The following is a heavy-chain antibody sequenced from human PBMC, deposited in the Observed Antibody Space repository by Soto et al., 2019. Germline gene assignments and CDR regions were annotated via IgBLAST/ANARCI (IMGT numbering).Heavy chain of an antibody. CDR1: GFIFSSSA. D-gene: IGHD6-6*01. V-gene: IGHV3-23*01. CDR2: ISGGGGST. CDR3: AKDEKSAARPLDY. J-gene: IGHJ4*02. Sequence: GGSLRLSCAASGFIFSSSAMSWVRQAPGRGLEWVSAISGGGGSTYYADSVKGRFTISRDNSKSTLYLQMNSLRAEDTAVYYCAKDEKSAARPLDYWGQGTLVTVSS.